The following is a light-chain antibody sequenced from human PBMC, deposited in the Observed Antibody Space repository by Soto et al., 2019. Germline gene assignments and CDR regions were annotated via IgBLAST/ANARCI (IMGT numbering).Light chain of an antibody. CDR3: QQFNSFPRT. CDR2: VAS. J-gene: IGKJ1*01. V-gene: IGKV1-9*01. CDR1: QGISRY. Sequence: DIPLTQSPSFLSASVGDRVTVTCRASQGISRYLAWYQQKPGQDPKLLINVASTLQSSVPSRFSGSGSGTEITLTISSLQTEDFATYYCQQFNSFPRTFGQGTKGAIK.